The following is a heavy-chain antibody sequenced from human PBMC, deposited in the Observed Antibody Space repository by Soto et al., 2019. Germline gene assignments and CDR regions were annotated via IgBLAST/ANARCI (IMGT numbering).Heavy chain of an antibody. Sequence: EVQLVESGGGLVKPGGSLRLSCAASGFTFSSYSMNWVRQAPGKGLEWVSSISSSSSYIYYADSVKGRFTISRDNAKDSLFLEMERLGGGGTAGFYCGRGGATGGYWGQGTLVTVSS. V-gene: IGHV3-21*01. J-gene: IGHJ4*02. D-gene: IGHD2-8*02. CDR3: GRGGATGGY. CDR2: ISSSSSYI. CDR1: GFTFSSYS.